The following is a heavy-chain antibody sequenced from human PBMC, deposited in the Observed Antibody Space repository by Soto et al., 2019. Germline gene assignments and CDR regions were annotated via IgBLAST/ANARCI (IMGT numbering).Heavy chain of an antibody. J-gene: IGHJ5*02. CDR3: ARQRAGAGYNWFDP. Sequence: QLQLQESGPGLVKPSETLSLTCTVSGGSISSSSYYWGWIRQPPGKGLEWIGSIYYSGSTYCNPSLKGRVTLSVDTSKSHYSRRLSSVTAADTAVYYCARQRAGAGYNWFDPWGQGTLVTVSS. CDR2: IYYSGST. V-gene: IGHV4-39*01. CDR1: GGSISSSSYY. D-gene: IGHD6-19*01.